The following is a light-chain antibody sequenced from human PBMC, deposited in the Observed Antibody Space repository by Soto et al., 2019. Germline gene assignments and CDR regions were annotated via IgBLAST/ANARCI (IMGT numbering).Light chain of an antibody. CDR2: DVS. V-gene: IGKV3-11*01. CDR3: QHRTNWPLT. J-gene: IGKJ4*01. Sequence: ELVLTQSTATLSLSPGERATLSCRASQSVRSYLAWYQQKPGQAPRLLIYDVSIRATDIPARFSGSGSGTDFTLTISSLEPEDFAMYYCQHRTNWPLTFGGGTKVEIK. CDR1: QSVRSY.